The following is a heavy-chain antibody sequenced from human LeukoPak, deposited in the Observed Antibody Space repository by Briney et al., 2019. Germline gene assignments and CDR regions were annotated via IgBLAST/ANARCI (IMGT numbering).Heavy chain of an antibody. D-gene: IGHD4-17*01. J-gene: IGHJ6*03. CDR2: TNTNTGKP. CDR1: GYTFTSYA. CDR3: ARRRGATVTARPGDYYYYYMDV. Sequence: ASVKVSCKASGYTFTSYAVNWVRQAPGQGLEGMGWTNTNTGKPTYAQGFTGRFVFSLDTSVSTAYLQISSLKAEDTAVYYCARRRGATVTARPGDYYYYYMDVWGKGTTVTVSS. V-gene: IGHV7-4-1*02.